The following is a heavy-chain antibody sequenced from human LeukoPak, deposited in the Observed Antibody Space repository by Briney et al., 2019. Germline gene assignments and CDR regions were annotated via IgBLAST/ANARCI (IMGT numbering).Heavy chain of an antibody. CDR2: IYYTGST. J-gene: IGHJ4*02. Sequence: SETLSLTCTVSGGSISSYYWNWIRQPPGKGLEWIGFIYYTGSTNYNPTLKSRVTISVDTSKNQFSLKLSSVTAADTAVYYCARGYSIAAAGFSDYWGQGTLVTVSS. CDR1: GGSISSYY. CDR3: ARGYSIAAAGFSDY. V-gene: IGHV4-59*01. D-gene: IGHD6-13*01.